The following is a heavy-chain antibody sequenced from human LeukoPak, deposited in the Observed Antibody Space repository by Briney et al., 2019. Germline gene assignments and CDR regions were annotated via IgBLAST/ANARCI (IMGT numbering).Heavy chain of an antibody. V-gene: IGHV1-69*05. CDR2: FIPIFGTP. CDR3: ATPWRMVGAPGGPVFAFDI. CDR1: GGTFSNYA. D-gene: IGHD1-26*01. J-gene: IGHJ3*02. Sequence: SVKVSCKASGGTFSNYAVSWVRQAPGQGLEWLGRFIPIFGTPSYAQKFQGRVTITTDESTSTAYMELSSLRSEDTAVYYCATPWRMVGAPGGPVFAFDIWGQGTMVIVSS.